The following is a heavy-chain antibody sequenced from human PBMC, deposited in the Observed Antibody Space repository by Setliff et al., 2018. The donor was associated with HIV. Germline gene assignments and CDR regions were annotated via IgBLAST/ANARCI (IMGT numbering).Heavy chain of an antibody. CDR3: ARTMAVPATQPFDY. Sequence: SETLSLTCAVYGGSFNGYSWSWMRQPPGKGLEWIGEISRSGSTTFHPSLKSRLTISVDASKRHFSLKLSSVTAADTAVYYCARTMAVPATQPFDYWGQGTLVTVSS. CDR1: GGSFNGYS. D-gene: IGHD2-15*01. V-gene: IGHV4-34*01. CDR2: ISRSGST. J-gene: IGHJ4*02.